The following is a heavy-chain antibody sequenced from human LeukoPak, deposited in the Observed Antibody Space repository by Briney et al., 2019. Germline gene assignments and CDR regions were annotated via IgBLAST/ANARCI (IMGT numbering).Heavy chain of an antibody. CDR1: GFTFSSYS. CDR2: ISSSSSYI. D-gene: IGHD5-12*01. CDR3: ARDLRGYSGYDYWSPRYGMDV. J-gene: IGHJ6*02. V-gene: IGHV3-21*01. Sequence: PGGSLRLSCAASGFTFSSYSMNWVRQAPGKGLEWVSSISSSSSYIYYADSVKGRFTISRDNAKNSLYLQMNSLRAEDTAVYYCARDLRGYSGYDYWSPRYGMDVWGQGTTVTVSS.